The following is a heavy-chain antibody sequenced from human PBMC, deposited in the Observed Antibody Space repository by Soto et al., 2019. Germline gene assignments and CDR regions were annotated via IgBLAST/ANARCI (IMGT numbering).Heavy chain of an antibody. CDR1: GYTLTELS. CDR2: FDPEDGET. V-gene: IGHV1-24*01. D-gene: IGHD1-26*01. CDR3: ATVKMGWSKQGGYYYGMDV. J-gene: IGHJ6*02. Sequence: ASVKVSCKVSGYTLTELSMHWVRQAPGKGLEWMGGFDPEDGETIYAQKFQGRVTMTEDTSTDTAYMELSSLRSEDTAVYYCATVKMGWSKQGGYYYGMDVWGQGTTVTVSS.